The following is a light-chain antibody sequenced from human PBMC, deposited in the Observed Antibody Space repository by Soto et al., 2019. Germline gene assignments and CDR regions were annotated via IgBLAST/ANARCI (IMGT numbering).Light chain of an antibody. Sequence: EIVLTQSPGTLPLSPGERATLSCRASQSVSSSYLAWYQQKPGQAPRLLIYGASSRATGIPDRFSGSGSGTDFTLTISRLEPEDFAVYYCQQYNNWPWTFGQGTKV. CDR3: QQYNNWPWT. J-gene: IGKJ1*01. CDR2: GAS. V-gene: IGKV3-20*01. CDR1: QSVSSSY.